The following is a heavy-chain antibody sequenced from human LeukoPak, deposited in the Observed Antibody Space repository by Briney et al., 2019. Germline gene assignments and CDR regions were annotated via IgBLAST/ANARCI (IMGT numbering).Heavy chain of an antibody. Sequence: SETLSLTCTVSGAFISSGGYSWSWVRQHPGKGLEWIGCIYYTGSTYYNPSLERRVTISVATSKNQFSLKVSSVTAADTAVYFCARTITIFGALGYFDYWGQGTLVTVSS. CDR3: ARTITIFGALGYFDY. CDR2: IYYTGST. J-gene: IGHJ4*02. D-gene: IGHD3-3*01. V-gene: IGHV4-31*03. CDR1: GAFISSGGYS.